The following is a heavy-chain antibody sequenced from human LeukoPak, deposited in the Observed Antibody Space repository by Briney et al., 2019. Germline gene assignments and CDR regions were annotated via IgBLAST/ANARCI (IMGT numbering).Heavy chain of an antibody. V-gene: IGHV3-53*01. D-gene: IGHD1-14*01. Sequence: GGSLRLSCAASGFTVITNDMTWVRQAPGKGLEWVSVLYSDGNTKYADSVQGRFTISRDNSKNTLHLDMNSLSPDDTAVYYCARGVEPLAANTLAYWGQGTLVTVSS. CDR1: GFTVITND. CDR2: LYSDGNT. CDR3: ARGVEPLAANTLAY. J-gene: IGHJ4*02.